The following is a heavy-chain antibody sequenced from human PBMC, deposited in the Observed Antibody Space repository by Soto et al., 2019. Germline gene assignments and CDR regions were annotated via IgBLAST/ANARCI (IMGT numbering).Heavy chain of an antibody. CDR1: GYTLTELS. D-gene: IGHD3-22*01. CDR3: APVHVNSGNYTCFAHDFEH. V-gene: IGHV1-24*01. Sequence: ASVKVSCKVSGYTLTELSMHWVRQAPGKGLEWMGGFDPEDGETIYAQKFQGRVTMTEDTSTDTAYMELSSLRSEDTAVYYCAPVHVNSGNYTCFAHDFEHWGQGTLVTVSS. CDR2: FDPEDGET. J-gene: IGHJ1*01.